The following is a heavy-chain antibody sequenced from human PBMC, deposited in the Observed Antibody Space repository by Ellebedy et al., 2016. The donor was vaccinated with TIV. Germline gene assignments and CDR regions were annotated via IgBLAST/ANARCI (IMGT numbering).Heavy chain of an antibody. Sequence: GSLRLSCAASGFTVSSNYMSWVRQAPGKGLEWIGTIYYSGNTYYNPSLRSRVSIPVDTSKNQFSLELNSVTAAATALYYCARNVLIFTFDKWYSDLWGRGTLVTVSS. J-gene: IGHJ2*01. V-gene: IGHV4-59*04. CDR2: IYYSGNT. CDR1: GFTVSSNY. D-gene: IGHD3/OR15-3a*01. CDR3: ARNVLIFTFDKWYSDL.